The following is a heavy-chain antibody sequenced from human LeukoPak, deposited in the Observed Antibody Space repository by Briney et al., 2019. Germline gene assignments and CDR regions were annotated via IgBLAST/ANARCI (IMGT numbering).Heavy chain of an antibody. J-gene: IGHJ4*02. CDR3: AKDHSSSNHFDY. CDR2: MSGRGVST. V-gene: IGHV3-23*01. CDR1: GFTFTNYA. Sequence: PGGSLRLSCAASGFTFTNYAMSWVRQAPGKGLEWVSGMSGRGVSTYYADSVKGRFTISRDNSKNTLYLQMNSLRAEDTAVYYCAKDHSSSNHFDYWGQGTLVTVSS. D-gene: IGHD6-13*01.